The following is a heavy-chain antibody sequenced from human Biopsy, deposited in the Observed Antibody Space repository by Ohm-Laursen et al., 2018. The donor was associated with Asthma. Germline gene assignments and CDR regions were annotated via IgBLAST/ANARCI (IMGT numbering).Heavy chain of an antibody. CDR2: ISVYNGNT. Sequence: SSVKVSCNASGHTFNSAGITWVRQAPGQGLEWMGWISVYNGNTKVAQKLQDRVTMITDTSTSTAYMELRILRSDDTAVYFCARAVDYSHYYGIDVWGQGTTVTVS. CDR1: GHTFNSAG. V-gene: IGHV1-18*01. CDR3: ARAVDYSHYYGIDV. D-gene: IGHD3-10*01. J-gene: IGHJ6*02.